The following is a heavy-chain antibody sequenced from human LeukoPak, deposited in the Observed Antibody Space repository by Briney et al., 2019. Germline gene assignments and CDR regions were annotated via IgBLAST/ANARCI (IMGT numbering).Heavy chain of an antibody. V-gene: IGHV4-30-2*01. Sequence: PSETLSLTCAVSGGSISSGGYSWSWIRQPPGKGLEWIGYIYHSGSTYYNPSLKSRVTISVDTSKNQFSLKLSSVTAADTAVYYCASGGIRLWLPHFDYWGQGTLVTVSS. J-gene: IGHJ4*02. CDR1: GGSISSGGYS. D-gene: IGHD5-18*01. CDR2: IYHSGST. CDR3: ASGGIRLWLPHFDY.